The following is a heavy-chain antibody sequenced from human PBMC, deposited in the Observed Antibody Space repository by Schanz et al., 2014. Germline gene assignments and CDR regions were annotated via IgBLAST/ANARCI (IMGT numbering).Heavy chain of an antibody. CDR3: ARVPYGSGSYWDY. CDR1: GFTLSSYA. CDR2: ISYDGRNK. V-gene: IGHV3-30*14. J-gene: IGHJ4*02. D-gene: IGHD3-10*01. Sequence: QVQLVESGGGVVQPGRSLRLSCAASGFTLSSYAMHWVRQAPGKGLEWVAVISYDGRNKYYADSVKGRFTISRDNAKNTLYLQMNSLRAGDTAVYYCARVPYGSGSYWDYWGQGTLXTVSS.